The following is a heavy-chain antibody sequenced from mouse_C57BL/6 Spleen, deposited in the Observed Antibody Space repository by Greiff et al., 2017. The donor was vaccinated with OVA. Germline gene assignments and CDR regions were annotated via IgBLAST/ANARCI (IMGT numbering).Heavy chain of an antibody. CDR2: IYPGSGNT. CDR1: GYTFTDYY. Sequence: QVQLKESGAELVRPGASVKLSCKASGYTFTDYYINWVKQRPGQGLEWIARIYPGSGNTYYNEKFKGKATLTAEKSSSTAYMQLSSLTSEDSAVYFCARIDGSSADDWGKGTTLTVSS. J-gene: IGHJ2*01. D-gene: IGHD1-1*01. CDR3: ARIDGSSADD. V-gene: IGHV1-76*01.